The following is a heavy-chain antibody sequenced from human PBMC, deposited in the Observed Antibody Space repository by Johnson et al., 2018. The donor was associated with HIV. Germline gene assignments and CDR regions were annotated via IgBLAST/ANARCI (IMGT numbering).Heavy chain of an antibody. CDR3: ARDGYSSGWYGNDAFDI. V-gene: IGHV3-33*01. CDR1: GFAFSNYG. CDR2: ISFDGSHK. D-gene: IGHD6-19*01. J-gene: IGHJ3*02. Sequence: VQLVESGGGVVQPGRSLRLSCAASGFAFSNYGMHWVRQAPGKGLEWVAVISFDGSHKYYVDSVKGRFTISRDNAKNSLYLQMNSLRAEDTAVYYCARDGYSSGWYGNDAFDIWGQGTMVTVSS.